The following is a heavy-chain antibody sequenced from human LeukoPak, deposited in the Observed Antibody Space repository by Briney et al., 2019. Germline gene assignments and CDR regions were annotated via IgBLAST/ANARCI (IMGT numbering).Heavy chain of an antibody. D-gene: IGHD6-19*01. CDR1: GYTLTGYY. CDR2: INPNSGGT. J-gene: IGHJ4*02. V-gene: IGHV1-2*06. Sequence: ASVKVSCKASGYTLTGYYMHWVRQAPGQGLEWMGRINPNSGGTNYAQKFQGRVTMTRDTSISTAYMELSRLRPDDTAVYYCARESSSGWYFNYWGQGTLVTVSS. CDR3: ARESSSGWYFNY.